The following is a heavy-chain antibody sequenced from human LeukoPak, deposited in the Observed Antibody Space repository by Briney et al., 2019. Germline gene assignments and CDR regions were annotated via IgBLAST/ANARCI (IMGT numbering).Heavy chain of an antibody. Sequence: GGSLRLSCAASGFTFSTYGMHWVRQAPGKGLEWVAVISYDGSNKYYADPVKGRFTISRDNSKNTLYLQMNSLRAEDTAVYYCARDLEFLDYWGQGTLVTVSS. CDR2: ISYDGSNK. CDR3: ARDLEFLDY. V-gene: IGHV3-30*19. J-gene: IGHJ4*02. D-gene: IGHD3-10*01. CDR1: GFTFSTYG.